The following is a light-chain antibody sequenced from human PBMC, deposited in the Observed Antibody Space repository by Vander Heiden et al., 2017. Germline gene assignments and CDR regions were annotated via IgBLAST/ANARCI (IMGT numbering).Light chain of an antibody. CDR1: QSRRHSNGYNY. Sequence: DIVMTQSPLALPVTPAEPASISCRSSQSRRHSNGYNYLAWYLQMPGQAPQLLIYLGSNRAAGVPDRFSGSGSGTDFTLKISRVEAEDVGVYYCRQTRQNPNHTFGQGTKLEIK. V-gene: IGKV2-28*01. CDR2: LGS. CDR3: RQTRQNPNHT. J-gene: IGKJ2*01.